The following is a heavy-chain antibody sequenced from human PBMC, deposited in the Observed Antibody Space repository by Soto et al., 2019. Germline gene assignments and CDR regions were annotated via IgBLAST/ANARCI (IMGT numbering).Heavy chain of an antibody. CDR2: INHSGST. CDR3: ASGRITFGGVIVPNFDY. Sequence: SETLSLTCAVYGGSFSGYYWSWIRQPPGKGLEWIGEINHSGSTNYNPSLKSRVTISVDTSKNQFSLKLSSVTAADTAVYYCASGRITFGGVIVPNFDYWGQGTLVTVSS. V-gene: IGHV4-34*01. CDR1: GGSFSGYY. D-gene: IGHD3-16*02. J-gene: IGHJ4*02.